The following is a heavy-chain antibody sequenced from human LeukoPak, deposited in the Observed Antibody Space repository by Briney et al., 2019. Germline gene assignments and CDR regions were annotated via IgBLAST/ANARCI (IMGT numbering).Heavy chain of an antibody. CDR1: GGSFSGYY. J-gene: IGHJ5*02. V-gene: IGHV4-34*01. Sequence: SETLPLTCAVYGGSFSGYYWSWIRQPPGKGLEWIGEINHSGSTNYNPSLKSRVTISVDTSKNQFSLKLSSVTAADTAVYYCARVKSPDYYGSGSYYNRGLNWFDPWGQGTLVTVSS. D-gene: IGHD3-10*01. CDR3: ARVKSPDYYGSGSYYNRGLNWFDP. CDR2: INHSGST.